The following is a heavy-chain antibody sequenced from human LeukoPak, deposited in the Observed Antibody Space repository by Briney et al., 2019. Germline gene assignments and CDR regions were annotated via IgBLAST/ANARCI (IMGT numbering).Heavy chain of an antibody. D-gene: IGHD3-10*02. CDR1: GFTFSSYE. CDR2: VSSSGSTI. J-gene: IGHJ6*04. CDR3: AELGITMIGGV. Sequence: GGSLTLSCAASGFTFSSYEMNWVRQAPGKGLEWVSYVSSSGSTIYYADSAKGRFTISRDKAKNSLYLQMNSLRAEDTAVYYCAELGITMIGGVWGKGTTVTISS. V-gene: IGHV3-48*03.